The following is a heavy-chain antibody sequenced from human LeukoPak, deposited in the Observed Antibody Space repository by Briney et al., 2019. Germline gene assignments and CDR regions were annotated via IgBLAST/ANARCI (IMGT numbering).Heavy chain of an antibody. CDR3: ARGGDYDILTGYLGY. CDR2: INHSGST. D-gene: IGHD3-9*01. CDR1: GGSFSGYY. V-gene: IGHV4-34*01. Sequence: SETLSLTCAVYGGSFSGYYWSWIRQPPGKGLEWIGEINHSGSTNYNPSLKSRVTISVDTSKNQFSLKLSSVTAADTAAYYCARGGDYDILTGYLGYWGQGTLVTVSS. J-gene: IGHJ4*02.